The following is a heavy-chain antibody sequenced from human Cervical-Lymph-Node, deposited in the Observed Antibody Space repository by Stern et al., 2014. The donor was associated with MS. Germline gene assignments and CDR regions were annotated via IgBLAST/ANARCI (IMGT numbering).Heavy chain of an antibody. D-gene: IGHD2-2*02. V-gene: IGHV1-2*06. CDR1: GYTFTGYY. CDR2: INPNTGGT. J-gene: IGHJ4*02. Sequence: QVQLGQSGAEVKKPGASVKVSCKASGYTFTGYYMHWVRQAPGQGLEWMGRINPNTGGTNYAQKFQGRVTMTTDTSISTAYMELSRLRSDDTAVYYCARQVKGCTSTSCYMMLAYWGQGTLVTVSS. CDR3: ARQVKGCTSTSCYMMLAY.